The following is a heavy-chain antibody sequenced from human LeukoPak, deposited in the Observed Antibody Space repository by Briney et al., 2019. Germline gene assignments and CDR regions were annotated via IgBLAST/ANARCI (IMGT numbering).Heavy chain of an antibody. CDR3: AKDIAAHGDYYYYMDV. V-gene: IGHV3-30-3*01. D-gene: IGHD6-13*01. CDR2: ISYDGSNK. CDR1: GFTFSSYA. J-gene: IGHJ6*03. Sequence: PGGSLRLSCAASGFTFSSYAMHWVRQAPGKGLEWVAVISYDGSNKYYADSVKGRFTISRDNSKNTLYLQMNSLRAEDTAVYYCAKDIAAHGDYYYYMDVWGKGTTVIVSS.